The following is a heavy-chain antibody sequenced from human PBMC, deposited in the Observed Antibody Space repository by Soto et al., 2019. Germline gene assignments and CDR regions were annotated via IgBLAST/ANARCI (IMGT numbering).Heavy chain of an antibody. CDR3: ARVVINWNGYSFDY. J-gene: IGHJ4*02. D-gene: IGHD1-20*01. V-gene: IGHV4-31*03. CDR1: GFSISSGGYY. CDR2: IYYSGST. Sequence: PXETLSLTCPVSGFSISSGGYYWSWIRQHPGKGLEWIGYIYYSGSTYYNPSLKSRVTISVDTSKNQFSLKLSSVTAADTAVYYCARVVINWNGYSFDYWGQGTLVTVSS.